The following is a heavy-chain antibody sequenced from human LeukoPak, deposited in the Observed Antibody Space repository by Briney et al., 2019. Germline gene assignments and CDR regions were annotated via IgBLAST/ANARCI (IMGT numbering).Heavy chain of an antibody. CDR2: IYPGDSDT. CDR3: ARRTVGTGLGY. Sequence: GESLKISCKGSGYRFSIYWIAWVRQKPGKGLEWMGIIYPGDSDTRYSPSFQGQVSISADKSINTAYLQWSSLKASDTAMYYCARRTVGTGLGYWGQGSQVTVSS. CDR1: GYRFSIYW. V-gene: IGHV5-51*01. J-gene: IGHJ4*02. D-gene: IGHD1/OR15-1a*01.